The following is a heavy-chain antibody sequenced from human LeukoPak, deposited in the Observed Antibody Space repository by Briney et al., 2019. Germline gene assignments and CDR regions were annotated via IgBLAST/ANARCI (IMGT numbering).Heavy chain of an antibody. CDR3: ARSSTPTKSLAVPDY. V-gene: IGHV3-30-3*01. CDR2: ISYDGSNK. CDR1: GFTFSSYA. Sequence: GRSLRLSCAASGFTFSSYAMHWVRQAPGKGLEWVAVISYDGSNKYYADSVKGRFTISRDNSKNTLYLQTNSLRAEDTAVYYCARSSTPTKSLAVPDYWGQGTLVTVSS. D-gene: IGHD5-24*01. J-gene: IGHJ4*02.